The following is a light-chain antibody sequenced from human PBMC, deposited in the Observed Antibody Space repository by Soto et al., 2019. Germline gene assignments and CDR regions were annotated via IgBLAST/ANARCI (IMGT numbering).Light chain of an antibody. Sequence: EIVFTQSPGTLAFAPWERSSLSWMASQSVSSSYLAWYQQKPGQAPRLLIYGASSRATGIPDRFSGSGSGTEFTLTINSLQSEDFAVYFCQQYNSWPRTFGQGTKVDIK. V-gene: IGKV3-20*01. J-gene: IGKJ1*01. CDR1: QSVSSSY. CDR3: QQYNSWPRT. CDR2: GAS.